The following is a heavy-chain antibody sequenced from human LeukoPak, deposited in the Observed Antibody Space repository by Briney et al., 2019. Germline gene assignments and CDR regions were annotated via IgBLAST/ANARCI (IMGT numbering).Heavy chain of an antibody. D-gene: IGHD3-9*01. Sequence: GGSLRLSCAASGFTFSSYAMSWVRQAPGKGLEWVSAISGSGGSTYYADSVKGRFTISRDNSKNTLYLQMNSLRAEDTAVYYCAKGRYYDTLTGYRRENYFDYWGQGTLVTVSS. J-gene: IGHJ4*02. CDR1: GFTFSSYA. CDR2: ISGSGGST. V-gene: IGHV3-23*01. CDR3: AKGRYYDTLTGYRRENYFDY.